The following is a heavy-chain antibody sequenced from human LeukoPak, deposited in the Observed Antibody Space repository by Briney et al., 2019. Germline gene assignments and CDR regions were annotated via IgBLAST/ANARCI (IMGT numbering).Heavy chain of an antibody. CDR2: IYHSGST. V-gene: IGHV4-61*01. Sequence: SETLSLTCTVSGGSVSSGIYYWSWIRQPPGKGLEWIGYIYHSGSTNYNPSLKSRVTISVDTSKNQFSLKLSSVTAADTAVYYCARGLGYSSSDYWGQGTLVTVSS. D-gene: IGHD6-6*01. J-gene: IGHJ4*02. CDR1: GGSVSSGIYY. CDR3: ARGLGYSSSDY.